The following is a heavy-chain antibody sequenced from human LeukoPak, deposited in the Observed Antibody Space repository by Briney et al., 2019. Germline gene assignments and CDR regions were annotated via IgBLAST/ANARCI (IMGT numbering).Heavy chain of an antibody. D-gene: IGHD6-19*01. CDR2: IWYDGSNK. CDR1: GFTFSSYG. V-gene: IGHV3-33*01. CDR3: ARQIAVAGTGLDY. J-gene: IGHJ4*02. Sequence: GGSLRLSCAASGFTFSSYGMHWVRQAPGKGLEWVAVIWYDGSNKYYADSVKGRFTISRDNSKNTLYLQMNSLRAEDTAVYCCARQIAVAGTGLDYWGQGTLVTVSS.